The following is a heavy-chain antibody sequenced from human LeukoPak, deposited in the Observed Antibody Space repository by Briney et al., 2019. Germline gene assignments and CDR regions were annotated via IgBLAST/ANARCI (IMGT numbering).Heavy chain of an antibody. V-gene: IGHV4-4*07. CDR2: IYTSGST. J-gene: IGHJ5*02. CDR1: GGSISSYY. Sequence: SETLSLTCTVSGGSISSYYWSWIRQPAGKGLEWIGRIYTSGSTNYNPSLKSRVTMSVDTSKNQFSLKLSSVTAADTAVDYCARGRSTVTTVNWFDPWGQGTLVTVSS. D-gene: IGHD4-17*01. CDR3: ARGRSTVTTVNWFDP.